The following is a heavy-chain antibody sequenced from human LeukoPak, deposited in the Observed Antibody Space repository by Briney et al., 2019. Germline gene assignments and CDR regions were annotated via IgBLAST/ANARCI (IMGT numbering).Heavy chain of an antibody. Sequence: GGSLRLSCAASGFSLSRYWMSWVRQAPGKGLEWVANIKQDGSEQYYADSVKGRFTISRDNAQTSLYLQMNSLRADDTAVYYCARGAGYCTSTGCYGSDWFDSWGQGVLVTVSS. J-gene: IGHJ5*01. CDR1: GFSLSRYW. CDR3: ARGAGYCTSTGCYGSDWFDS. D-gene: IGHD2-2*01. V-gene: IGHV3-7*05. CDR2: IKQDGSEQ.